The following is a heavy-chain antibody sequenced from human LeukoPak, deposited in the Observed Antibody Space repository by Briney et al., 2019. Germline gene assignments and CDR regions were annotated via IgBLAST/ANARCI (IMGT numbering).Heavy chain of an antibody. Sequence: GGSLRLSCAASGFTFSSYWMSWVRQAPGKGLEWVSAISGSGGSTYYADSVKGRFTISRDNSKNTLYLQMSSLRAEDTATFYCAKYYYDSGGRGNDAFDVWGQGTLVTVSS. CDR3: AKYYYDSGGRGNDAFDV. CDR1: GFTFSSYW. V-gene: IGHV3-23*01. CDR2: ISGSGGST. D-gene: IGHD3-22*01. J-gene: IGHJ3*01.